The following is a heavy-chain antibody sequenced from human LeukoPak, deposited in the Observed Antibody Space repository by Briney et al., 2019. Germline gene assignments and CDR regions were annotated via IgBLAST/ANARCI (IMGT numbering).Heavy chain of an antibody. D-gene: IGHD6-13*01. V-gene: IGHV3-33*01. CDR2: IWYDGSNK. Sequence: GGSLRLSCAASGFTFSSYGMHWVRQAPGKGLEWVAVIWYDGSNKYYADSVKGRFTISRDSSKNTLYLQMNSLRAEDTAVYYCARAGDSSSWYSQPFDYWGQGTLVTVSS. J-gene: IGHJ4*02. CDR3: ARAGDSSSWYSQPFDY. CDR1: GFTFSSYG.